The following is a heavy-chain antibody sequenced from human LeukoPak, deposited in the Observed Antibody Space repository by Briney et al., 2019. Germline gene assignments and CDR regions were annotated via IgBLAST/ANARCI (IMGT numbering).Heavy chain of an antibody. CDR3: ARSFLLWFGDPIPSPSYYGMDV. CDR2: INPNSGGT. D-gene: IGHD3-10*01. CDR1: GYTFTGYY. J-gene: IGHJ6*02. Sequence: ASVKVSCKASGYTFTGYYMHWVRQAPGQGLEWMGWINPNSGGTNYAQKFQGWVTMTRDTSISTAYMELSRLRSDDTAVYYCARSFLLWFGDPIPSPSYYGMDVWGQGTTVTVSS. V-gene: IGHV1-2*04.